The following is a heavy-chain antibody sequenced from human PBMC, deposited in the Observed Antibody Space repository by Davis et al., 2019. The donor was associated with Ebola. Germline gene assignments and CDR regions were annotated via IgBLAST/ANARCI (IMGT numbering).Heavy chain of an antibody. D-gene: IGHD3-3*01. CDR1: GFTFSDYY. Sequence: GGSLRLSCAASGFTFSDYYMSWIRQAPGKGLEWVSYISSSGSTIYYADSVKGRFTISRDNAKNSLYLQMNSLRAEGTAVYYCARDTIFGVVITPGTFDYWGQGTLVTVSS. CDR3: ARDTIFGVVITPGTFDY. CDR2: ISSSGSTI. J-gene: IGHJ4*02. V-gene: IGHV3-11*01.